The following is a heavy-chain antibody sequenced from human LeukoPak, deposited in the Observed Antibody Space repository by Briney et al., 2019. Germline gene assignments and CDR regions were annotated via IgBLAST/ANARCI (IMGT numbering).Heavy chain of an antibody. J-gene: IGHJ4*02. CDR1: GYTFTSYY. CDR2: MNPNSGNT. Sequence: ASVKVSCKASGYTFTSYYMHWVRQATGQGLEWMGWMNPNSGNTGYAQKFQGRVTITRNTSISTAYMELSSLRSEDTAVYYCATSDYGDHLDYWGQGTLVTVSS. V-gene: IGHV1-8*03. D-gene: IGHD4-17*01. CDR3: ATSDYGDHLDY.